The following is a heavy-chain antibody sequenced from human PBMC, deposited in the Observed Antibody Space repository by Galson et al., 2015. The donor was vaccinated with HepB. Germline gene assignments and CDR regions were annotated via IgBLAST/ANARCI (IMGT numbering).Heavy chain of an antibody. J-gene: IGHJ5*02. D-gene: IGHD6-19*01. CDR1: GFTFDDYT. CDR3: AKGECIAVDCWFDP. V-gene: IGHV3-43*01. CDR2: ISWDGGST. Sequence: SLRLSCAASGFTFDDYTMHWVRQAPGKGLEWVSLISWDGGSTYYADSVKGRFTISRDNSKNSLYLQMNSLRTEDTALYYCAKGECIAVDCWFDPWGQGTLVTVSS.